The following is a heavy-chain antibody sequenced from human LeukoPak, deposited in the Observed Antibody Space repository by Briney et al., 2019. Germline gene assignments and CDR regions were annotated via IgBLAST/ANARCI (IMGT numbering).Heavy chain of an antibody. J-gene: IGHJ4*02. CDR1: GYTFTNYG. CDR2: ISTYTGNT. CDR3: ARASPSYDSRLGDY. Sequence: ASVKVSCKSSGYTFTNYGFSWVRQAPGQGLEWMGWISTYTGNTNYAQKLLGSVTMTTDRATSTAYMELRSLTSDDTAVYYCARASPSYDSRLGDYWGQGTLVTVSS. V-gene: IGHV1-18*04. D-gene: IGHD3-22*01.